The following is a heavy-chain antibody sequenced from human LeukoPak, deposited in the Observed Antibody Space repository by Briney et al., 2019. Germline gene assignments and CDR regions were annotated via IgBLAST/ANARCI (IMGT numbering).Heavy chain of an antibody. D-gene: IGHD1-1*01. CDR2: IIPIFGTA. J-gene: IGHJ4*02. CDR1: GGTFSSYA. V-gene: IGHV1-69*05. Sequence: GASVRVSCKASGGTFSSYAISWVRQAPGQGLEWMGGIIPIFGTANYAQKFQGRVTITTDESTSTAYMELSRLRSDDTAVYYCAREDERKFDYWSQGTLVTVSS. CDR3: AREDERKFDY.